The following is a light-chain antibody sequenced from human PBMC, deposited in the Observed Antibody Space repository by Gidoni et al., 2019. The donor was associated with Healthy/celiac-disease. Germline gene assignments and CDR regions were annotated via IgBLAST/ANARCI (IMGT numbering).Light chain of an antibody. Sequence: EIGLTQSPGTLSLSPGDRATLSCRASQSVSSSYLAWYQQPTGPAPRLLIYGASSTATGIPDRFSGSASGTDSTLTISRLAPEVFAVYYCQQYGSSLMYTFGQGTQLEIK. V-gene: IGKV3-20*01. J-gene: IGKJ2*01. CDR3: QQYGSSLMYT. CDR2: GAS. CDR1: QSVSSSY.